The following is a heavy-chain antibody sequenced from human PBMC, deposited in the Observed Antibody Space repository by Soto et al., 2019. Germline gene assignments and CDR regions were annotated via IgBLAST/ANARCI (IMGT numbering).Heavy chain of an antibody. J-gene: IGHJ6*02. Sequence: GGSLRLSCAASGFTFSSYGMHWVRQAPGKGLEWVAVIWYDGSNKYYADSVKGRFTISRDNSKNTLYLQMNSLRAEDTAVYYCARETLELVANYYYYYGMDVWGQGTTVTVSS. CDR3: ARETLELVANYYYYYGMDV. V-gene: IGHV3-33*01. D-gene: IGHD2-15*01. CDR2: IWYDGSNK. CDR1: GFTFSSYG.